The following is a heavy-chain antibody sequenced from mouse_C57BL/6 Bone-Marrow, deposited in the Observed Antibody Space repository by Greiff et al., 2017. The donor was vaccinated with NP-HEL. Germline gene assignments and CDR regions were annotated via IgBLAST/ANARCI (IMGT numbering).Heavy chain of an antibody. D-gene: IGHD6-1*01. CDR3: ASTLSQYDMDC. Sequence: QVQLQQPGAELVKPGASVKLSCKASGYTFTSYWMHWVKQRPGQGLEWIGMIHPNSGSTNYNEKFKRKATLTVDKSSSTAYMQLNSLTSEDSAVYYCASTLSQYDMDCWGQGTSVTVSS. J-gene: IGHJ4*01. CDR2: IHPNSGST. V-gene: IGHV1-64*01. CDR1: GYTFTSYW.